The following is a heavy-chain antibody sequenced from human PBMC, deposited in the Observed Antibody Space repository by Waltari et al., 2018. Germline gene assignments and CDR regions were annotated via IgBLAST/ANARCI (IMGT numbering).Heavy chain of an antibody. Sequence: EVQLVESGGGLVQPGRSLRLSCVGSGFSFADRAMHWVRQVPGKGLEWGSGINWNRGNIGYADYVKGRFTISRDNAKNSLYLQINSVRTEDTALYYCTSDAFGNSIGGVFDYWGQGTLVNVSS. CDR2: INWNRGNI. J-gene: IGHJ4*02. CDR3: TSDAFGNSIGGVFDY. CDR1: GFSFADRA. V-gene: IGHV3-9*01. D-gene: IGHD3-3*01.